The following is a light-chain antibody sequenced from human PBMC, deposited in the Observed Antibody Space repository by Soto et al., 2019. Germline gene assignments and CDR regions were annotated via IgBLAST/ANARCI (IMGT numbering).Light chain of an antibody. Sequence: DIQMTQSPSTLSASAGDRVTITCRASQSISTWLAWYQQKPGKAPKLLIYEASNLEGGVPSRFSGSGSGTEFTLTISGLQPDDVATYYCQQYDTYSTFGQGTKVEIK. CDR2: EAS. J-gene: IGKJ1*01. V-gene: IGKV1-5*01. CDR1: QSISTW. CDR3: QQYDTYST.